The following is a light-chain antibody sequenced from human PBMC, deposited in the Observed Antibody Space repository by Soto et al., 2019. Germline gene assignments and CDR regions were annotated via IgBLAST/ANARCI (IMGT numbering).Light chain of an antibody. Sequence: DIQMTQSPSYLSASAGDRVTITCQASEDISNYLNWYQLKPGKAPKLLIYDASTLETGVPSRFSGSGAGTDFTFTISSLQPEDLATYYCQQYDNVPTFTFGGGTRVDI. CDR2: DAS. J-gene: IGKJ4*01. CDR3: QQYDNVPTFT. CDR1: EDISNY. V-gene: IGKV1-33*01.